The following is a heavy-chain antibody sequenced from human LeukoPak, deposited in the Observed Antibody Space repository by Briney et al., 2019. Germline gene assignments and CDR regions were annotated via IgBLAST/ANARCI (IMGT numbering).Heavy chain of an antibody. Sequence: GGSLRLSCAASGFTFSSYWMHWVRQAPGKGLVWVSRINSDGSSTSYADSVKGRFTISRDNAKNTLYLQMNSLRAEDTAVYYCARDHSYRDYGDYRALDYWGQGTLVTVSS. J-gene: IGHJ4*02. CDR2: INSDGSST. CDR1: GFTFSSYW. V-gene: IGHV3-74*01. CDR3: ARDHSYRDYGDYRALDY. D-gene: IGHD4-17*01.